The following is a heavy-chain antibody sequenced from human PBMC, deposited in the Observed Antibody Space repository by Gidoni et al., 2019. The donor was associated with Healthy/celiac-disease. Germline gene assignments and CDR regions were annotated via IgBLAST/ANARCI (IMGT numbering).Heavy chain of an antibody. CDR1: GYSFTSYW. CDR3: ARQGLGYCSGGSCYSDY. V-gene: IGHV5-51*01. D-gene: IGHD2-15*01. J-gene: IGHJ4*02. CDR2: IYPGDSDT. Sequence: EVQLVQSGAEVQKPGESLKLSCKGSGYSFTSYWIGWVRQMPGKGLEWMGIIYPGDSDTRYSPSFQGQVTIPADKSISTAYLQWSSLKASDTAMYYCARQGLGYCSGGSCYSDYWGQGTLVTVSS.